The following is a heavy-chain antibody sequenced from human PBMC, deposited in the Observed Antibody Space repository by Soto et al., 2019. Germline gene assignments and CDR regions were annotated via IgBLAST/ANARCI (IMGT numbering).Heavy chain of an antibody. CDR2: ISYDGGYE. J-gene: IGHJ2*01. CDR3: AKGTTVIPWRYLDL. CDR1: RFAFSSYA. V-gene: IGHV3-30*18. Sequence: QEQLVESGGGVVQPGRSLRLSCAASRFAFSSYAMHWVRQAPGKGLEWVAVISYDGGYENYADSVKGRFTVSRDNSKSTLWLQMNSLSAEDTAVYYCAKGTTVIPWRYLDLWGQGTLVTVSS. D-gene: IGHD1-1*01.